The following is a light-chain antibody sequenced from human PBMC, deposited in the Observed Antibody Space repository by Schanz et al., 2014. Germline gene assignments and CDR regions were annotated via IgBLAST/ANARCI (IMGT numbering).Light chain of an antibody. J-gene: IGLJ3*02. Sequence: QSALPQPASVSGSPGQSITISCTGTSSDVGGYNYVSWYQQDPGKAPKLLIYDVGNRPSGVSNRFSGSKSGNTASLTISGLQAEDEAHYYCSSFTSSLRWVFGGGTKLTVL. CDR1: SSDVGGYNY. CDR2: DVG. CDR3: SSFTSSLRWV. V-gene: IGLV2-14*03.